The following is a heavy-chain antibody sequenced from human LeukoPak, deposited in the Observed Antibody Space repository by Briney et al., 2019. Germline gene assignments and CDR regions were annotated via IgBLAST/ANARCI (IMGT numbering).Heavy chain of an antibody. D-gene: IGHD2-2*01. Sequence: GSLRLSCAASGFTFSSYGMHWVRQAPGKGLEGVAVISYDGSNKYYADSVKGRFTISRDNSKNTLYLQMNSLRAEDTAVYYCARARDCSSSSCLYYYYYYMDVWGKGTTVTVSS. CDR3: ARARDCSSSSCLYYYYYYMDV. CDR2: ISYDGSNK. CDR1: GFTFSSYG. V-gene: IGHV3-30*03. J-gene: IGHJ6*03.